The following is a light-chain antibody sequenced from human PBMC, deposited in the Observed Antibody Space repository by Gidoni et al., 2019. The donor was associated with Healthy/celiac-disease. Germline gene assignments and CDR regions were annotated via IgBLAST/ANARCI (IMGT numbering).Light chain of an antibody. CDR2: DAS. V-gene: IGKV3-11*01. J-gene: IGKJ1*01. Sequence: ELVLTQSPATLSLSPGERATPSCRASQSVSSYLAWYQQKPGQAPMLLIYDASNRATGIPARFSGSGSGPDFTLTISSLEPEDFAVYYCQQRSNWPTFXQXTKVEIK. CDR1: QSVSSY. CDR3: QQRSNWPT.